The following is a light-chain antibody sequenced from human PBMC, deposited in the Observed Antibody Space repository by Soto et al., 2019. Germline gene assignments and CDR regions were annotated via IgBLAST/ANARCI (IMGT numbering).Light chain of an antibody. J-gene: IGKJ1*01. CDR2: AAS. V-gene: IGKV1-9*01. CDR3: QQHNSYPRT. CDR1: QGISSY. Sequence: IQLTQSPSSLSASVGDRVTITCRASQGISSYLAWYQQKPGKAPKLLIYAASTLQSGVPPRFSGSGSGTDFTLTISSLQPEDFATYYCQQHNSYPRTFGQGTKVEIK.